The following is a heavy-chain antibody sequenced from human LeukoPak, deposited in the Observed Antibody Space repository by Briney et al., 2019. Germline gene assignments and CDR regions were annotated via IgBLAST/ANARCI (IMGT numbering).Heavy chain of an antibody. CDR3: AASYSHYYYYMDV. V-gene: IGHV1-58*02. CDR1: GFTFTSSA. Sequence: SVKVSCKASGFTFTSSAMQWVRQARGQRLEWIGWIVVGGGNTNYAQKFQERVTITRDMSTRTAYMELSSLRSEDTAVYYCAASYSHYYYYMDVWGKGTTVTVSS. J-gene: IGHJ6*03. CDR2: IVVGGGNT. D-gene: IGHD1-26*01.